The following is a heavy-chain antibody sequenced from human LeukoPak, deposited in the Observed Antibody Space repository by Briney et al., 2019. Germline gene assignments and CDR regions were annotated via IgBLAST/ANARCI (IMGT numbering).Heavy chain of an antibody. V-gene: IGHV1-2*02. CDR2: IDPYSGGT. Sequence: ASVKVACKASGDSFIGYYMHWVRQAPGQGLEWMGWIDPYSGGTHFAQRFQGRVSMTLDTSISTAYMELTRLTSDDTAVYYCARDGVAGSSDAFDIWGQGTMVTVSA. CDR3: ARDGVAGSSDAFDI. J-gene: IGHJ3*02. D-gene: IGHD6-19*01. CDR1: GDSFIGYY.